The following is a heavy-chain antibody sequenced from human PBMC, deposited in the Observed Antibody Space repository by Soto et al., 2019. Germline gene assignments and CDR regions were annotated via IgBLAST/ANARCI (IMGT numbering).Heavy chain of an antibody. J-gene: IGHJ4*02. CDR2: IKPGTSDI. Sequence: PGEALKISCKGVGYKFGSAWIAWVRQMPGKGLEWMGIIKPGTSDIRYSPSCRGHVTISADEAVSTAYLQWSSLKASDTAMYYCARQLSHICDSWGQRTLVTVSS. V-gene: IGHV5-51*01. D-gene: IGHD3-3*02. CDR3: ARQLSHICDS. CDR1: GYKFGSAW.